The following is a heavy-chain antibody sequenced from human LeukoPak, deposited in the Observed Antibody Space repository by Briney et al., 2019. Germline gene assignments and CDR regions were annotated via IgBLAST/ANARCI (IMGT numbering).Heavy chain of an antibody. J-gene: IGHJ4*02. V-gene: IGHV3-23*01. CDR3: ARDSGVDDYFDS. D-gene: IGHD6-25*01. CDR1: GFTFSSYA. Sequence: GGSLRLSCAASGFTFSSYAMSWVRQAPGKGLEWVSAISGSGGSTYYADSVKGRFTISRDNSKNTLYLQMNSLRAEDTAIYYCARDSGVDDYFDSWGQGTLVTVSS. CDR2: ISGSGGST.